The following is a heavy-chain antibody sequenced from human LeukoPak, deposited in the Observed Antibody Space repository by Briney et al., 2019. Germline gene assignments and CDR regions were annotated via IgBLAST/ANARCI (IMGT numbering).Heavy chain of an antibody. Sequence: GGSLRLSCAASGFTFSDHYMDWVRQAPGKGLEWVGRTRNKANSYTTEYAASVKGRFTISRDDSKNSLYLQMNGLKTEDTAVYYCARGRYYDFWSGYLPDYYYYMDVWGKGTTVTVSS. V-gene: IGHV3-72*01. CDR1: GFTFSDHY. CDR3: ARGRYYDFWSGYLPDYYYYMDV. D-gene: IGHD3-3*01. J-gene: IGHJ6*03. CDR2: TRNKANSYTT.